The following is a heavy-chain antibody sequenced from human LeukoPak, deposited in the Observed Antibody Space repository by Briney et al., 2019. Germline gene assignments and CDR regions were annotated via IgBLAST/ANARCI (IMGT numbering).Heavy chain of an antibody. Sequence: GGSLRLXCAASGFTFDDYAMHWVRHAPGKGLEWVSLISGDGGGTYYADSVKGRFTISRDNSKNSLYLQMNSLRTEDTALYYCAKDIAAYSSGWYGSGFFQHWGQGTLVTVSS. CDR1: GFTFDDYA. J-gene: IGHJ1*01. CDR3: AKDIAAYSSGWYGSGFFQH. V-gene: IGHV3-43*02. CDR2: ISGDGGGT. D-gene: IGHD6-19*01.